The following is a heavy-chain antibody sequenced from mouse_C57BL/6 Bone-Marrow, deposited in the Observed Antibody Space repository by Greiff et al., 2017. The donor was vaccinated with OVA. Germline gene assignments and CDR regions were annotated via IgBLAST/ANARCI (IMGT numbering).Heavy chain of an antibody. CDR1: GYTFTSYW. CDR3: ARWDLVYDGYSHWYFDV. V-gene: IGHV1-7*01. D-gene: IGHD2-3*01. Sequence: VKVVESGAELAKPGASVKLSCKASGYTFTSYWMHWVKQRPGQGLEWIGYINPSSGYPKYNQKFKDKATLTADKSSSTAYMQLSSLTYEDSAVYYCARWDLVYDGYSHWYFDVWGTGTTVTVSS. CDR2: INPSSGYP. J-gene: IGHJ1*03.